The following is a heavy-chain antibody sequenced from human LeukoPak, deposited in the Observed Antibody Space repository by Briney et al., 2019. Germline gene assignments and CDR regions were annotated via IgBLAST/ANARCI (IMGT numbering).Heavy chain of an antibody. V-gene: IGHV4-4*07. J-gene: IGHJ3*02. Sequence: SETLSLTCTVSGGSISSYFWGWIRQPAGKGLEWIGRISTSGSINYNPSLKSRVTLSVDTSKNQFSLKLSSVTAADTAVYYCARDYGDASDIWGQGTMVTVS. D-gene: IGHD3-16*01. CDR2: ISTSGSI. CDR1: GGSISSYF. CDR3: ARDYGDASDI.